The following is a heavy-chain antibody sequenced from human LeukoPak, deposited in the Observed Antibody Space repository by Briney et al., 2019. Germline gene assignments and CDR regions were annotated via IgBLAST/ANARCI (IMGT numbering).Heavy chain of an antibody. CDR2: IWYDGSNT. J-gene: IGHJ5*02. D-gene: IGHD6-13*01. Sequence: QPGGSLRLSCAASGFTFSSYGMHWVRQAPGKGLEWVAMIWYDGSNTYYADSVKGRFTISRDNSKNTLFLQMDSLRAEDTAVYYCAKDGWVAFGSSWYPNWFDPWGQGTLVTVSS. CDR3: AKDGWVAFGSSWYPNWFDP. CDR1: GFTFSSYG. V-gene: IGHV3-33*06.